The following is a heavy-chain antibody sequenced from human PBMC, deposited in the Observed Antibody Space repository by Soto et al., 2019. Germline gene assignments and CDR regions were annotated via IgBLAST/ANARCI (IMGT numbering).Heavy chain of an antibody. CDR1: GFTFSSYA. D-gene: IGHD3-3*01. Sequence: VGSLRLSCSASGFTFSSYAMHWVRQAPGKGLEYVSAISSNGGGTYYADSVKGRFTISRDNSKNTLYLQMSSLRAEDTAVYYCVKVPYYDFWSAYPKNAFDIWGQGTMVTVSS. V-gene: IGHV3-64D*06. J-gene: IGHJ3*02. CDR2: ISSNGGGT. CDR3: VKVPYYDFWSAYPKNAFDI.